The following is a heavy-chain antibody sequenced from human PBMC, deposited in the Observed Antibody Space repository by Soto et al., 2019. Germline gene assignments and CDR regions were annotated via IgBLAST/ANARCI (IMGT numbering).Heavy chain of an antibody. Sequence: EVQLVESGGGLVQPGGSLRLSGVASGFTLTTHNMDWVRQAPGKGLEWISYIDTTSRTIYYADSVKGRFTVSRDNAKNSVYLQMNSLRDEDTAVYYCARDGDRGFDMDVWGQGTTITVSS. CDR1: GFTLTTHN. CDR3: ARDGDRGFDMDV. J-gene: IGHJ6*02. CDR2: IDTTSRTI. V-gene: IGHV3-48*02.